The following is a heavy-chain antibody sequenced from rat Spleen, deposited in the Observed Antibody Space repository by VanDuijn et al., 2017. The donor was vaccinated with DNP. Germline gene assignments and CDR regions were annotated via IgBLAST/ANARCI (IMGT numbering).Heavy chain of an antibody. CDR1: GFTFRNYY. V-gene: IGHV5S11*01. CDR3: AKAGGYSPWYFDY. Sequence: EVQLVESGGDLVQPGRSLKLSCAASGFTFRNYYMAWVRQAPTKGLEWVASISSGGGNTYYRDSVKGRFTISRDNAESTLYLQMDSLRSEETATYYCAKAGGYSPWYFDYWGQGVMVTVSS. D-gene: IGHD1-11*01. CDR2: ISSGGGNT. J-gene: IGHJ2*01.